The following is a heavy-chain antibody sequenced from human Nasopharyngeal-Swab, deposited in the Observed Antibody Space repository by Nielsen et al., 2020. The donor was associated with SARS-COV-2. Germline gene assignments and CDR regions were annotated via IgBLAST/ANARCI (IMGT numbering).Heavy chain of an antibody. CDR3: ASPPSFPW. J-gene: IGHJ6*02. CDR2: ISSSSSYI. V-gene: IGHV3-21*01. CDR1: GFAFRSHW. Sequence: GESLKISCRASGFAFRSHWMNWVRQAPGKGLEWVSSISSSSSYIYYADSVKGRFTISRDNAKNSLYLQMNSLRAEDTAVYYCASPPSFPWWGQGTTVTVSS.